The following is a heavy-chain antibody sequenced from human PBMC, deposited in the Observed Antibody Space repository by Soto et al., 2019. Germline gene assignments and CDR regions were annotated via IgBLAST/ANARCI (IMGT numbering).Heavy chain of an antibody. Sequence: QVQLVESGGGVVQPGRSLRLSCAASGFTFSSYAMHWVRQAPGKGLEWVALISYDGSNIQYADSVKGRFTISRDNSKNTLSLQMNSLRAEDTAVYYCARVRQQWLVSAHFFDYWGQGTLVTVSS. CDR3: ARVRQQWLVSAHFFDY. J-gene: IGHJ4*02. CDR2: ISYDGSNI. V-gene: IGHV3-30-3*01. D-gene: IGHD6-19*01. CDR1: GFTFSSYA.